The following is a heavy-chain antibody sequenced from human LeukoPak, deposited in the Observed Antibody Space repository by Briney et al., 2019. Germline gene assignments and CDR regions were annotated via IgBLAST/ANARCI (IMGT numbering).Heavy chain of an antibody. CDR2: IRSKNYGGTT. CDR3: TRVIVATKDY. Sequence: GRSLRLSCTGSGFTFGDYAMNWVRQAPGKGLEWVGFIRSKNYGGTTEYAAPVKGRFTISRDDSRSIAYLQMNSLKTEDTAVYYCTRVIVATKDYWGQGTLVTVSS. D-gene: IGHD5-12*01. CDR1: GFTFGDYA. V-gene: IGHV3-49*04. J-gene: IGHJ4*02.